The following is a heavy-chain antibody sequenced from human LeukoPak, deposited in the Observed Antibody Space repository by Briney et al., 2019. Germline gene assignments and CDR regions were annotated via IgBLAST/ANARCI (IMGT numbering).Heavy chain of an antibody. D-gene: IGHD3-22*01. Sequence: PGESLKISCKGSGYSFTSYWIGWVRQMPGKGLEWMGIIYPGDSDTRYSPSFQGQVTISADKSISTAYLQWSSLKASDTAMYYCARSPHYYDSSGLSSLPNHDAFDIWGQGTMVTVSS. CDR2: IYPGDSDT. J-gene: IGHJ3*02. CDR1: GYSFTSYW. CDR3: ARSPHYYDSSGLSSLPNHDAFDI. V-gene: IGHV5-51*01.